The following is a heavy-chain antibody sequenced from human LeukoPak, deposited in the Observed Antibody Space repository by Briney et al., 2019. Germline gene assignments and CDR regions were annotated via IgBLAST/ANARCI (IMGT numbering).Heavy chain of an antibody. J-gene: IGHJ4*02. D-gene: IGHD3-22*01. CDR1: GFTFSTYW. Sequence: QPGGSLRHFCAACGFTFSTYWMIWLRQAPGKGLQGVANIKEDGSEKYYGDSVKGRFTISRDNAKNSLYLQMNSLRAEDTAVYYCARDSSGYQWGQGTLVTVSS. CDR3: ARDSSGYQ. CDR2: IKEDGSEK. V-gene: IGHV3-7*01.